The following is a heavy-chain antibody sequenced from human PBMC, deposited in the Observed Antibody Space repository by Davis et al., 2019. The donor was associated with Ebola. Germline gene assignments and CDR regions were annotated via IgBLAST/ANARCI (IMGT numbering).Heavy chain of an antibody. J-gene: IGHJ3*02. V-gene: IGHV3-48*01. Sequence: PGGSLRLSCAASGFTFSSYSMNWVRQAPGKGLEWVSYISSSSSTIYYADSVKGRFTISRDNSKNTLYLQMNSLRAEDTAVYYCAKEVSDYDFWSGYHTPGAFDIWGQGTMVTVSS. D-gene: IGHD3-3*01. CDR2: ISSSSSTI. CDR1: GFTFSSYS. CDR3: AKEVSDYDFWSGYHTPGAFDI.